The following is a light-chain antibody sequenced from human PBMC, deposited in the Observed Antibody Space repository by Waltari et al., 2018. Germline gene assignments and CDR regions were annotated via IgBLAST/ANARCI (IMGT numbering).Light chain of an antibody. J-gene: IGKJ1*01. CDR2: DAS. CDR1: QSVSNK. CDR3: QQYEKWPRT. Sequence: TQSPATLSVSPGERATLACRASQSVSNKLAWYQQIPGQAPRLLIYDASTRATGIPARFSGSGSGTEFTLTISSLQSEDFALYYCQQYEKWPRTFGQGTKVEI. V-gene: IGKV3-15*01.